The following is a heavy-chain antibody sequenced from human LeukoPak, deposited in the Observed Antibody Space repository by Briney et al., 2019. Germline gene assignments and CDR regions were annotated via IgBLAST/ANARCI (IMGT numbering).Heavy chain of an antibody. CDR2: IKINSGGT. V-gene: IGHV1-2*02. J-gene: IGHJ5*02. D-gene: IGHD3-22*01. CDR3: ARDGRHRYYYDSSGFYGSWFDP. Sequence: GASVKVSCKASGYTFIGYYLHWVRQAPGQGLEWMGWIKINSGGTNYAQKFQGRVTLTRDTSITTAYMELSSLTSDDTAVYYCARDGRHRYYYDSSGFYGSWFDPWGQGTLVTVSS. CDR1: GYTFIGYY.